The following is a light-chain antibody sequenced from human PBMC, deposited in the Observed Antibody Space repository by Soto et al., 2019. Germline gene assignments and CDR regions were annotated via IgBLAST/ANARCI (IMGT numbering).Light chain of an antibody. CDR1: SSDVGGYNY. J-gene: IGLJ3*02. CDR2: GVS. CDR3: TSFTSSSTWV. Sequence: QSVLTQPASVSGSPGQSITISCTGTSSDVGGYNYVSWFQQHPGKAPKLKIYGVSNRPSGVSNRFSGSKSGYTASLTISELQAEDEADYYCTSFTSSSTWVFGGGTKVTVL. V-gene: IGLV2-14*03.